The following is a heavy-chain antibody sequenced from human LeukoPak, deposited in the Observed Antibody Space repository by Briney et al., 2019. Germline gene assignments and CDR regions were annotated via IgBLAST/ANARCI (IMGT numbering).Heavy chain of an antibody. V-gene: IGHV3-7*03. CDR1: GFTFSSYW. CDR3: ARDPPGPSSGWPTLYDY. CDR2: IKQDGSEK. Sequence: GGSLRLSCAASGFTFSSYWMSWVRQAPGKGLEWVANIKQDGSEKYYVDSVKGRFTISRDNAKNSLYLQMNSLRAEDTAVYYCARDPPGPSSGWPTLYDYRGQGTLVTVSS. D-gene: IGHD6-19*01. J-gene: IGHJ4*02.